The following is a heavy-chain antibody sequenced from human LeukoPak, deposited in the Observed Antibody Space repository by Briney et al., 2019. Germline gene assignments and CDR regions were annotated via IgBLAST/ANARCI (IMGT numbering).Heavy chain of an antibody. D-gene: IGHD6-13*01. CDR1: GFTFSSYS. V-gene: IGHV3-48*02. Sequence: PGGSLRLSCAASGFTFSSYSMNWVRQAPGKGLEWVSYISSSSSTIYYADSVKGRFTISGDNAKNSLYLQMNSLRDEDTAVYYCARVRQQTFGDAFDIWGQGTMVTVSS. CDR3: ARVRQQTFGDAFDI. CDR2: ISSSSSTI. J-gene: IGHJ3*02.